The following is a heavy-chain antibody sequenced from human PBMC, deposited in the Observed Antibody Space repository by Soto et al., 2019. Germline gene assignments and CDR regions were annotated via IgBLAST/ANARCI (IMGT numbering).Heavy chain of an antibody. CDR2: IIPIFGTA. CDR3: ARDRGQPVLRFVDWPSYYYYGMDV. V-gene: IGHV1-69*01. CDR1: GGTFSSYA. D-gene: IGHD3-3*01. J-gene: IGHJ6*02. Sequence: QVQLVQSGAEVKKPGYSVKVSCKASGGTFSSYAISWVRQAPGQGLECMGGIIPIFGTANYAQKFQVRVTITANASTSTAYMELSSLRSRVTAVYYSARDRGQPVLRFVDWPSYYYYGMDVWGQGTTVTVSS.